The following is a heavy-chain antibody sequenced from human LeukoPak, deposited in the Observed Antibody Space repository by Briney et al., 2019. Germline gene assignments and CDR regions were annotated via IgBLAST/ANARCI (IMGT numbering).Heavy chain of an antibody. CDR2: IYYSGST. D-gene: IGHD3-9*01. V-gene: IGHV4-31*03. CDR3: ARTFVSEDILTGYPINWFDP. CDR1: SGSINSGGYY. Sequence: SQTLSLPCTVSSGSINSGGYYWSWICQHPGKGLEWIGYIYYSGSTYYNPSLKSRVTISVDTSKNQFSLKLSSVTAADTAVYYCARTFVSEDILTGYPINWFDPWGQGTLVTVSS. J-gene: IGHJ5*02.